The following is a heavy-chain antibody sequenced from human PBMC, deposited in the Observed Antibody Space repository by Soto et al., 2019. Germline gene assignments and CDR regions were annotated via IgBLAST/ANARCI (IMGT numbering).Heavy chain of an antibody. Sequence: QVQLVQSGAEVKKPGSSVKVSCKASGGTFSSYTISWVRQAPGQGLEWMGRIIPILGIANYAQKFQGRVTITADKSTSTAYMELSSLRSEDTAVYYCARSGREYSGYDLDFDYWGQGTLVTVSS. J-gene: IGHJ4*02. CDR2: IIPILGIA. V-gene: IGHV1-69*02. D-gene: IGHD5-12*01. CDR3: ARSGREYSGYDLDFDY. CDR1: GGTFSSYT.